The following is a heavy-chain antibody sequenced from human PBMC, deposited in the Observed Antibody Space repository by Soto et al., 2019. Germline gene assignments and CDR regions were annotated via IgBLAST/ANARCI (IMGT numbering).Heavy chain of an antibody. D-gene: IGHD4-17*01. CDR3: ASPYGDYLSTRSVKDY. CDR2: ISSSGSTI. V-gene: IGHV3-11*01. CDR1: GFTFSDYY. J-gene: IGHJ4*02. Sequence: PGGSLRLSCAASGFTFSDYYMSWIRQAPGKGLEWVSYISSSGSTIYYADSVKGRFTISRDNAKNSLYLQMNSLRAEDTAVYYCASPYGDYLSTRSVKDYWGQGTLVTVSS.